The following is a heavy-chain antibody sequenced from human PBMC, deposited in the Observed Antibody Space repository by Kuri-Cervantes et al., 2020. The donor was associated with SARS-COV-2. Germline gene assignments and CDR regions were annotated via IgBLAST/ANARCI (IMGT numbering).Heavy chain of an antibody. Sequence: GSLRLSCTVSGGSISSSSYYWGWIRQPPGKGLEWIGSIYYSGSTYYNPSLKSRVTISVDTSKNQFSLKLSSVTAADTAVYYCARHSTRINWFDPWGQGTLVTVSS. J-gene: IGHJ5*02. CDR3: ARHSTRINWFDP. V-gene: IGHV4-39*01. CDR1: GGSISSSSYY. CDR2: IYYSGST.